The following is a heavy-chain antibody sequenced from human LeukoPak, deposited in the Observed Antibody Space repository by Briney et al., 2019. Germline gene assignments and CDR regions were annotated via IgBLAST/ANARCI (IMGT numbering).Heavy chain of an antibody. CDR3: ARGAYSYGYFDWFDP. CDR1: GGSISSSNW. V-gene: IGHV4-4*02. Sequence: SETLSLTCAVSGGSISSSNWWGWVRQPPGKGLEWIGEIYHSGSTNYNPSLKSRVTISVDKSKNQFSLKLSSVTAADTAVYYCARGAYSYGYFDWFDPWGQGTLVTVSS. J-gene: IGHJ5*02. D-gene: IGHD5-18*01. CDR2: IYHSGST.